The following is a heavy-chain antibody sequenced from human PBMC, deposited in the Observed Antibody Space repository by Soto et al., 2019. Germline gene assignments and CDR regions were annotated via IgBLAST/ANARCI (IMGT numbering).Heavy chain of an antibody. CDR3: ATDLPYSSGWDDYFDY. V-gene: IGHV1-24*01. J-gene: IGHJ4*02. D-gene: IGHD6-19*01. CDR1: GYTLTELS. CDR2: FDPEDGET. Sequence: GASVKVSCKVSGYTLTELSMHWVRQAPGKGLEWMGGFDPEDGETIYAQKFQGRVTMTEDTSTDTVYMELSSLRSEDTAVYYCATDLPYSSGWDDYFDYWGQGTLVTXSS.